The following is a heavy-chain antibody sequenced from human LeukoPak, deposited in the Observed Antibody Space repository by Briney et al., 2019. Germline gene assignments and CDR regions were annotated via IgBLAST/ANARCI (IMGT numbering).Heavy chain of an antibody. CDR2: ISGSGGST. CDR1: GFTFSSYS. D-gene: IGHD6-6*01. Sequence: PGGSLRLSCAASGFTFSSYSMNWVRQAPGKGLEWVSAISGSGGSTYYADSVKGRFTTSRDNSKNTLYLQMNSLRAEDTAVYYCAKDQGYSSSGGWFDPWGQGTLVTVSS. CDR3: AKDQGYSSSGGWFDP. J-gene: IGHJ5*02. V-gene: IGHV3-23*01.